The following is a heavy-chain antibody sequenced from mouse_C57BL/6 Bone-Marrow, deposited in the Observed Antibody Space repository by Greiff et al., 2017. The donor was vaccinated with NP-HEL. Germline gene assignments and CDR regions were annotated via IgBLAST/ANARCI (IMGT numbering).Heavy chain of an antibody. CDR2: IYPGGGYT. CDR1: GYTFTNYW. D-gene: IGHD2-4*01. V-gene: IGHV1-63*01. Sequence: QVQLKESGAELVRPGTSVKMSCKASGYTFTNYWIGWAKQRPGHGLEWIGDIYPGGGYTNYNEKFKGKATLTADKSSSTAYMQFSSLTSEDSAIYYCARRASMINAMDYWGQGTSVTVSS. CDR3: ARRASMINAMDY. J-gene: IGHJ4*01.